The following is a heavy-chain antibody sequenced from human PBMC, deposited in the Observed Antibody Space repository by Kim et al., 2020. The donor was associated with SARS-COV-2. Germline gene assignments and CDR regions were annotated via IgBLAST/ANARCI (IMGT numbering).Heavy chain of an antibody. D-gene: IGHD3-10*01. CDR2: INTGGETT. V-gene: IGHV3-23*01. Sequence: GGSLRLSCAASGFTFRSFAMSWVRQAPGKGLDWVSAINTGGETTYYADSVKGRFTISRDNSKNTLYLQMNSLRPEDTAVYYCAKRDGAFGSYFDYWGQGTLVTVSS. CDR3: AKRDGAFGSYFDY. CDR1: GFTFRSFA. J-gene: IGHJ4*02.